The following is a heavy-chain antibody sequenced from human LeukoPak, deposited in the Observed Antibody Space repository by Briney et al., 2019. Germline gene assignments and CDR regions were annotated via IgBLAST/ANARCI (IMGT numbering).Heavy chain of an antibody. CDR3: AKDHKYYYDSSGPAWGFAD. CDR2: ISYDGSNK. CDR1: GFTFSSYG. D-gene: IGHD3-22*01. J-gene: IGHJ4*02. Sequence: GGSLRLSCAASGFTFSSYGMHWVRQAPGKGLEWVAVISYDGSNKYYADSVKGRFTISRDNSKNTLYLQMNSLRAEDTAVYYCAKDHKYYYDSSGPAWGFADWGQGTLVTVSS. V-gene: IGHV3-30*18.